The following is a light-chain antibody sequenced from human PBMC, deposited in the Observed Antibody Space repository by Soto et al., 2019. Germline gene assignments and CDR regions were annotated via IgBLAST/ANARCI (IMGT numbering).Light chain of an antibody. CDR1: SSDVGTYNL. CDR3: CSFAGTSYV. Sequence: QSVLTQPASVSGSPGQSITLSCTGTSSDVGTYNLVSWYQQHPGKAPKLIIYEAAKRPSGVSNRFSGSRSANTASLTISGLHAEDEADYYCCSFAGTSYVFGTGTKVTVL. V-gene: IGLV2-23*01. J-gene: IGLJ1*01. CDR2: EAA.